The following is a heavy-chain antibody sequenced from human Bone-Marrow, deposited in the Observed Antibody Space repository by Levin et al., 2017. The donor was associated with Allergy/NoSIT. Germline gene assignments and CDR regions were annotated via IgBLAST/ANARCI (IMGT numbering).Heavy chain of an antibody. Sequence: ASVKVSCKTSGYTFTSFDINWVRQATGQGLEWMGWMYPNSYNAGNAQKFQGRVTMTRNTSISTAYMALSSLRSEDTAIYYCARGELGSGYLFDYWGQGTLVTVSS. D-gene: IGHD5-12*01. CDR2: MYPNSYNA. CDR1: GYTFTSFD. J-gene: IGHJ4*02. CDR3: ARGELGSGYLFDY. V-gene: IGHV1-8*01.